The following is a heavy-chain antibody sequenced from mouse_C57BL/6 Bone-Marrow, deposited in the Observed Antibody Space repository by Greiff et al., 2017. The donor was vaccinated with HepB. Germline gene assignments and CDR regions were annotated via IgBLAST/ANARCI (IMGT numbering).Heavy chain of an antibody. V-gene: IGHV1-55*01. D-gene: IGHD1-1*01. CDR1: GYTFTSYW. Sequence: QVQLQQPGAELVKPGASVKMSCKASGYTFTSYWITWVKQRPGQGLEWIGDIYPGSGSTNYNEKFKSKATLTVDTSSSTAYMQLSSLTSEDSAVYDCARDYGSSYEFDYWGQGTTLTVSS. CDR2: IYPGSGST. CDR3: ARDYGSSYEFDY. J-gene: IGHJ2*01.